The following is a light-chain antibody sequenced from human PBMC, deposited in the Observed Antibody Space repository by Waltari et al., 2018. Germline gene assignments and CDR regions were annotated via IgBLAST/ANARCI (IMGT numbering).Light chain of an antibody. Sequence: EIVLTQSPDTLSLSLGERATLSCRASQTLSSSYLAWYQQKPGQAPSLLIYRTSSRATGIPDRFSGSGSGTDFSLTIIRLEPEDSAVYYCQQYGSPLWSFGQGTKVEIK. CDR1: QTLSSSY. CDR3: QQYGSPLWS. CDR2: RTS. V-gene: IGKV3-20*01. J-gene: IGKJ1*01.